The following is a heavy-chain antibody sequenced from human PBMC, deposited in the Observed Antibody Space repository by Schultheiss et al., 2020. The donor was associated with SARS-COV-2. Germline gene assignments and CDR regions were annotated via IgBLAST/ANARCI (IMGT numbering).Heavy chain of an antibody. CDR2: ISSSGSTI. CDR3: ARLYDYGDS. V-gene: IGHV3-48*03. J-gene: IGHJ4*02. Sequence: GGSLRLSCAASGFTFSSYEMNWVRQAPGKGLEWVSYISSSGSTIYYADSVKGRFTISRDNAKNSLYLQMNSLRAEDTAVYYCARLYDYGDSWGQGTLVTVSS. CDR1: GFTFSSYE. D-gene: IGHD2/OR15-2a*01.